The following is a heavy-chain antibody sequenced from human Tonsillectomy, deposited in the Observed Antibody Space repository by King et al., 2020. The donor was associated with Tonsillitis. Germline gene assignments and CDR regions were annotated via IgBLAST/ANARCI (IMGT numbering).Heavy chain of an antibody. CDR1: GYTFTSYG. CDR2: LSGYNGNT. J-gene: IGHJ2*01. D-gene: IGHD1-1*01. V-gene: IGHV1-18*01. CDR3: ARARARDWTDPSYWYFYL. Sequence: VQLVQSGAEVKRPGASVKVSCETSGYTFTSYGIGWVRQAPGQGLEWMGWLSGYNGNTNYAQKFQGRVTMTTDTSTSTAYMELRTLGSDDTAIYYCARARARDWTDPSYWYFYLWGRGTLVTVSS.